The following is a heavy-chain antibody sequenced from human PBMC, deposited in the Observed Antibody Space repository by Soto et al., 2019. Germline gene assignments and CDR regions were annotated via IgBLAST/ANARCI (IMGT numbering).Heavy chain of an antibody. J-gene: IGHJ4*01. D-gene: IGHD6-19*01. Sequence: TLSLACTVSGGSISSGDYYWSWIRQPPGKGLEWIGYIYYSGSTYYNPSLKSRVTISVDTSNNQLSLKLRSVTAADTVVYYCARHDGFSSGWIFDYWGHGTLVTVSS. CDR3: ARHDGFSSGWIFDY. CDR2: IYYSGST. CDR1: GGSISSGDYY. V-gene: IGHV4-30-4*01.